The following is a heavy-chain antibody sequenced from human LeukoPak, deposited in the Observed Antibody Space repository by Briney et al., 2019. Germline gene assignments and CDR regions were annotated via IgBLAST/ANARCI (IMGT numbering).Heavy chain of an antibody. V-gene: IGHV3-7*01. Sequence: GGSLRLSCAASGFTFSHYWMTWVRQAPGKGREWVAQINQEGSEEYYMYSVKARFTIARYNANNSVFLQMNSLRAEDTAVYYCARSPPDYFFWRGYYFDDWGQGTLVTVSS. J-gene: IGHJ4*02. CDR2: INQEGSEE. CDR1: GFTFSHYW. D-gene: IGHD3-3*01. CDR3: ARSPPDYFFWRGYYFDD.